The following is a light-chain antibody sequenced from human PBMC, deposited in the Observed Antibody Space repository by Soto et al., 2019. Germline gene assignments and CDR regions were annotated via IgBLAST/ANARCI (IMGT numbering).Light chain of an antibody. CDR2: DAS. Sequence: DIQMTQSPSTLSASVGDRVTITCRASQSISSWLAWYQQKPGKAPKLLIYDASSLESGVPSRFSGSGSATEFHPNIRRLAPGYFATYYCQQYNNYWTFGQGTRVEIK. CDR1: QSISSW. CDR3: QQYNNYWT. V-gene: IGKV1-5*01. J-gene: IGKJ1*01.